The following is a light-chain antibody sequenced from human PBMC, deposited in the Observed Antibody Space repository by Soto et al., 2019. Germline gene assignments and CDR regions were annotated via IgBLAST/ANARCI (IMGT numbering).Light chain of an antibody. Sequence: EIVLTQSPATRSWSPGERATLSCRASQSVSSRYLAWNQQKLGQAPRLLIYGTSSRATDIPARFSGSGSGTDFTLPISSLETADFAVYYCQQRSNWPKITFGQGTRLEIK. V-gene: IGKV3-11*01. CDR3: QQRSNWPKIT. CDR1: QSVSSRY. CDR2: GTS. J-gene: IGKJ5*01.